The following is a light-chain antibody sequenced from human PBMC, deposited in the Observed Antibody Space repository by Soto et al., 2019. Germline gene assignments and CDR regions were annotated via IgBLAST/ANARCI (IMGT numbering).Light chain of an antibody. CDR2: TAS. Sequence: DIQMTQSPSSLSASVGDRVTIICRASQSISIYLNWYQQKAGKAPKLLIHTASSLQIGVPSRFSGSGSGTDFTLTIGSLKHDYSATNYSQQSYNTPRCFGQGTKLEIK. J-gene: IGKJ2*03. V-gene: IGKV1-39*01. CDR3: QQSYNTPRC. CDR1: QSISIY.